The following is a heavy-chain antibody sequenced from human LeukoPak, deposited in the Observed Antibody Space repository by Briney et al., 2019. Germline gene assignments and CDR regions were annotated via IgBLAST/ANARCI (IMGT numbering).Heavy chain of an antibody. Sequence: GGSLRLSCAASGFTFSSYAMHWVRQAPGKGLEWVAVISYDGSNKYYADSVKGRFTISRDNSKNTLYMQMKSLRAEDTAVYYCAKGLFGRFLEFWGQGSRVTVSS. CDR2: ISYDGSNK. V-gene: IGHV3-30-3*01. CDR3: AKGLFGRFLEF. CDR1: GFTFSSYA. J-gene: IGHJ4*02. D-gene: IGHD3-3*01.